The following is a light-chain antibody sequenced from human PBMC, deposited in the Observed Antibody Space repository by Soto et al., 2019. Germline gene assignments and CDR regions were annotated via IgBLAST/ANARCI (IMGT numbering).Light chain of an antibody. J-gene: IGLJ3*02. CDR2: DVT. V-gene: IGLV2-11*01. Sequence: QSALTQPRSVSGSPGQSVTISCTGTSSDVGGYNYVSWYQQYPGKAPKPMIYDVTKRPSGVPDRFSGSKSGNTASLTISELQAEDEADYYCCSYAGSYTQVFGGGTKVTVL. CDR3: CSYAGSYTQV. CDR1: SSDVGGYNY.